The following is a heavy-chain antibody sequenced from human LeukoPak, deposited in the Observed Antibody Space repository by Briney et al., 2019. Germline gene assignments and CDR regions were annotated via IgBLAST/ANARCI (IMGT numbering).Heavy chain of an antibody. CDR2: ISSSSSSI. D-gene: IGHD6-13*01. V-gene: IGHV3-21*01. CDR1: GFTFSSFS. Sequence: PGGSLRLSCAASGFTFSSFSMNWVRQAPGKGLEWVSFISSSSSSIYYADSVKGRFTVSRDNAKNSLYLQVNSLRAEDTAVYYCAKASYSSSSYGFDIWGQGTMVTVSS. CDR3: AKASYSSSSYGFDI. J-gene: IGHJ3*02.